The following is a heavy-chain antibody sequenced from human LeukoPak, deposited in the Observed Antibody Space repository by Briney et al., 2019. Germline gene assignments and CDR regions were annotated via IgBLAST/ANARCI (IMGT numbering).Heavy chain of an antibody. Sequence: SETLSLTCAVSGGSFGGYYWSWIRQPPTKGLEWIGEINHSGSTNYNPSLKSRDTISLDTSKNQFSLRLTSVTAADTAVYYCAARSIHTLFGVINDYWGQGTLVTVSS. CDR1: GGSFGGYY. D-gene: IGHD3-3*01. CDR3: AARSIHTLFGVINDY. CDR2: INHSGST. V-gene: IGHV4-34*01. J-gene: IGHJ4*02.